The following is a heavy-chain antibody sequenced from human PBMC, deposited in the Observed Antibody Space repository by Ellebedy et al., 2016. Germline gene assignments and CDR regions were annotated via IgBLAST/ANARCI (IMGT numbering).Heavy chain of an antibody. CDR2: MNPNSGNT. Sequence: ASVKVSCXASGYTFTSYDINWVRQATGQGLEWMGWMNPNSGNTGYAQKFQGRVTMTRNTSISTAYMELSSLRSEDTAVYYCARGRLYYDFWSGYRDYFDYWGQGTLVTVSS. CDR3: ARGRLYYDFWSGYRDYFDY. V-gene: IGHV1-8*01. CDR1: GYTFTSYD. J-gene: IGHJ4*02. D-gene: IGHD3-3*01.